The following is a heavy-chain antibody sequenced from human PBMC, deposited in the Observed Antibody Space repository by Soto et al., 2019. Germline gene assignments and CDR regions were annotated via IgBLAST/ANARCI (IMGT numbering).Heavy chain of an antibody. CDR2: IGSSSSYI. V-gene: IGHV3-21*01. CDR3: ASHPRDSSGYWYYFDY. J-gene: IGHJ4*02. D-gene: IGHD3-22*01. Sequence: EVQLVESGGGLVKPGGSLRLSCAASGFTFSSYSMNWVRQAPGKGLEWVSSIGSSSSYIYYADSVKGRFTISRDNAKNSLYLQMNSLRAEDTAVYYCASHPRDSSGYWYYFDYRGQGTLVTVSS. CDR1: GFTFSSYS.